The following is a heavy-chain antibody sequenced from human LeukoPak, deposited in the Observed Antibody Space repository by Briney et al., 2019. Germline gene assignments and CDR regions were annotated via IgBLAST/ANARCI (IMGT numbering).Heavy chain of an antibody. CDR3: TRLWDSSGWYNGGFDI. CDR1: GFTFSGFA. J-gene: IGHJ3*02. CDR2: IRSKPNNYAT. V-gene: IGHV3-73*01. Sequence: GGSLKLSCAASGFTFSGFAMYWVRQAAGRGLEWVGRIRSKPNNYATEYAASVKGRFTISRDDSKNTAYRQMNGLKSEDTAVYYCTRLWDSSGWYNGGFDIWGQGTMGTVSS. D-gene: IGHD6-13*01.